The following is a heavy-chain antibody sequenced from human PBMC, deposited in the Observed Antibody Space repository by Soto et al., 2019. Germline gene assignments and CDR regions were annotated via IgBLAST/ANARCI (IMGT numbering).Heavy chain of an antibody. J-gene: IGHJ4*02. CDR3: ARVPYCSSSSCYSYFDS. Sequence: EVQLVESGGGLVQPGGSLRLSCAASGFTLSNYWMHWARQAPGKGLVWVSRISSDGSSTNYADSVKGRFTISRDNAKNTLHLHIHSLRAEDTAVYYCARVPYCSSSSCYSYFDSWGQGTLVTVSS. D-gene: IGHD2-2*01. CDR2: ISSDGSST. CDR1: GFTLSNYW. V-gene: IGHV3-74*01.